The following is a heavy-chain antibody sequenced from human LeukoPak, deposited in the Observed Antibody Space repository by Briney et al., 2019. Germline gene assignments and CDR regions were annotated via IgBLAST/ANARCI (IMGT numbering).Heavy chain of an antibody. V-gene: IGHV3-23*01. J-gene: IGHJ4*02. CDR3: AKDSGWY. CDR1: GFTFSSYA. Sequence: GGSPRLSCAASGFTFSSYAMSWVRQAPGKGLEWVSGISGGGGSTNYADSVKGRFTISRDNSKNTFYLQMNSLRAEDTAVYYCAKDSGWYWGQGTLVTVSS. D-gene: IGHD6-19*01. CDR2: ISGGGGST.